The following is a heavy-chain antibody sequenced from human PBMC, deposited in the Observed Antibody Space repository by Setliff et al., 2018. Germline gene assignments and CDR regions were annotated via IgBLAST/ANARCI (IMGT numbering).Heavy chain of an antibody. V-gene: IGHV4-61*02. D-gene: IGHD6-13*01. CDR3: AREGYSSLIGWFDP. CDR1: GGSISSGSYY. CDR2: IYTSGST. Sequence: PSETLSLTCTVSGGSISSGSYYWSWIRQPAGEGLEWIGRIYTSGSTNCKPSLKSRVTMSVDTSKNQFSLKLSSVTAADTAVYYCAREGYSSLIGWFDPWGQGTLVTVSS. J-gene: IGHJ5*02.